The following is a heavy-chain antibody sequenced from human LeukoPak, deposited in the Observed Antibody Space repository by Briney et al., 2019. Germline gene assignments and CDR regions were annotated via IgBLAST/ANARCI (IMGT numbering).Heavy chain of an antibody. CDR3: AGQWLIKRETYYFDF. CDR2: ISSDGSTK. Sequence: RGSLRLSSAAPGVTFSTYAMYWVRQAPGKGVEWVAIISSDGSTKSYTDSVKCRFTVSRDNSKNTLSLQMNSLRPEDTAVYYCAGQWLIKRETYYFDFWGQGTLVTVSS. CDR1: GVTFSTYA. V-gene: IGHV3-30*04. D-gene: IGHD6-19*01. J-gene: IGHJ4*02.